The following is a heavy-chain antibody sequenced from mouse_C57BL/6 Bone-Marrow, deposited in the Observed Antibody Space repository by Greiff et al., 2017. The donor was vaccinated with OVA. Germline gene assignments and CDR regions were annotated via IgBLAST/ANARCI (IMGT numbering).Heavy chain of an antibody. J-gene: IGHJ4*01. D-gene: IGHD1-1*01. V-gene: IGHV1-53*01. Sequence: VQLQQSGAELVKPGASVKLSCKASGYTFTSYWMHWVKQRPGQGLEWIGNINPSNGGTNYNEKFKSKATLTVDKSSSTAYMQLSSLTSEDSAVYYCAKSPYYYGSSSYYAMDYWGQGTSVTVSS. CDR1: GYTFTSYW. CDR3: AKSPYYYGSSSYYAMDY. CDR2: INPSNGGT.